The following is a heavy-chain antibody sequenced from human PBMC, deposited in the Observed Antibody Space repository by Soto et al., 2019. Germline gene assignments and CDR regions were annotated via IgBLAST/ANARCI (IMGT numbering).Heavy chain of an antibody. D-gene: IGHD4-17*01. J-gene: IGHJ4*02. CDR2: IYHSGST. CDR1: GGSISSGGYS. CDR3: ARGLTTVTTFDY. V-gene: IGHV4-30-2*01. Sequence: SETLSLTCAVSGGSISSGGYSCNWIRQPPGKGLEWIGYIYHSGSTYYNPSLKSRVTISVDRSKNQFSLKLSSVTAADTAVYYCARGLTTVTTFDYCGQGTLVTLSS.